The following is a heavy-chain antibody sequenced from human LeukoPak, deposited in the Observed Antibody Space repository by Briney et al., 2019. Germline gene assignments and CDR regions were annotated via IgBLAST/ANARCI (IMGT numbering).Heavy chain of an antibody. D-gene: IGHD6-6*01. J-gene: IGHJ4*02. Sequence: SVKVSCKASGGTFSSYAISWVRQAPGQGLEWMGGIIPIFGTANYAQKFQGRVTITTDESTSTAYMELSSLKSEDTAVYYCARDSRSSSSAYYFDYWGQGPLVTVSS. CDR1: GGTFSSYA. CDR2: IIPIFGTA. CDR3: ARDSRSSSSAYYFDY. V-gene: IGHV1-69*05.